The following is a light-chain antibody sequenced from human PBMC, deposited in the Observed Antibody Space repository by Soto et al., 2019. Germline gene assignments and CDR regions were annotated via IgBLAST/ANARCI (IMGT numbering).Light chain of an antibody. Sequence: IVLTQSRAILALSPGFRSTLACMAMQSVSSSYLAWYQQKPGQAPRLLIYAASTRATGIPDRFSGTASGPDFTLSISRLEPEDFAVYYGQQYGSSPSLTFRGGTKVDIK. V-gene: IGKV3-20*01. CDR1: QSVSSSY. CDR3: QQYGSSPSLT. J-gene: IGKJ4*01. CDR2: AAS.